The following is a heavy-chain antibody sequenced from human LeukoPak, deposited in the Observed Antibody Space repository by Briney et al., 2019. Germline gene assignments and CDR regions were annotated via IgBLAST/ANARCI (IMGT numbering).Heavy chain of an antibody. CDR3: ARDNSPGWFDP. V-gene: IGHV3-74*01. CDR1: GFTFSSYW. J-gene: IGHJ5*02. D-gene: IGHD4-11*01. CDR2: ISGDGTTT. Sequence: GGSLRLSCAASGFTFSSYWMHWVRQAPGKGLVWVSRISGDGTTTAYADFVKGRFAISRDNAKNTLYLQMNSLRAEDTAVYYCARDNSPGWFDPWGQGTLVTVSS.